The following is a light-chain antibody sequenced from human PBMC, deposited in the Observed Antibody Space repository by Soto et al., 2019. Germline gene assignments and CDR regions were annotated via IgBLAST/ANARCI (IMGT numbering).Light chain of an antibody. V-gene: IGKV4-1*01. J-gene: IGKJ2*01. CDR1: QSVAYNSNHQNF. CDR2: WAS. Sequence: DIVMTQSPESLAVSLGERATINCKSSQSVAYNSNHQNFVAWYQQKPGQPPKLLIYWASTRESGVPGRFSGSGSGTDFTLTISSLQAEDVAVYYCQQYFLSPYSFGQGTRVDIK. CDR3: QQYFLSPYS.